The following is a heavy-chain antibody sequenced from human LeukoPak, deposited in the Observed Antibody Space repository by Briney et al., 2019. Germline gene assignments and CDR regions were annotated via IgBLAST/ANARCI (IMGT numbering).Heavy chain of an antibody. Sequence: GASVNVSCKASGYTFGTSGISWVRQAPGQRLEWMGWISPDNGNTHYAQKVQGRVTMTTDTSTSTAYMELRSLTSDDTAIYYCTGVRDSDNWWGAFDIWGQGTMVTVSS. CDR1: GYTFGTSG. V-gene: IGHV1-18*01. CDR3: TGVRDSDNWWGAFDI. J-gene: IGHJ3*02. CDR2: ISPDNGNT. D-gene: IGHD1-1*01.